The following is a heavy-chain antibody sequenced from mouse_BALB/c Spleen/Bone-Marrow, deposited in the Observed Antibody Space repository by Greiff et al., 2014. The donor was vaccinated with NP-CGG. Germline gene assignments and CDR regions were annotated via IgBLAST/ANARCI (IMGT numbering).Heavy chain of an antibody. Sequence: EVQLQQSGTVVARPGTSVRMSCKASGYTFTTYWMHWVKQRPGQGLEWIGAFSPRNSDSHYNQKFKAKAELTAVTSANTAYMELSSLTDEDSAVYYCTSPGDYGYYGFAYWGQGTLVTVSA. CDR2: FSPRNSDS. J-gene: IGHJ3*01. D-gene: IGHD1-2*01. CDR3: TSPGDYGYYGFAY. CDR1: GYTFTTYW. V-gene: IGHV1-5*01.